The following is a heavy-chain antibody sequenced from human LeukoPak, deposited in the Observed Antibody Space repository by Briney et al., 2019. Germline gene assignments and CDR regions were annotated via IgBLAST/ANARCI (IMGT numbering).Heavy chain of an antibody. CDR1: GGTFSSYA. Sequence: SVKVSCKASGGTFSSYAISWVRQAPGQGLEWMGGIIPIFGAANYAQKFQGRVTITADESTSTAYMELSSLRSEDTAVYYCAIPLSNYAYYYYGMDVWGQGTTVTVSS. J-gene: IGHJ6*02. V-gene: IGHV1-69*13. D-gene: IGHD4-11*01. CDR3: AIPLSNYAYYYYGMDV. CDR2: IIPIFGAA.